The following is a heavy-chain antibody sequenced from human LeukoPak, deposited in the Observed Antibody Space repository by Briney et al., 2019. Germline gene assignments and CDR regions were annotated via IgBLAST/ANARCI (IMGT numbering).Heavy chain of an antibody. V-gene: IGHV3-23*01. CDR2: ISGGGGST. D-gene: IGHD3-16*01. CDR1: GFTFSSYG. J-gene: IGHJ4*02. Sequence: GRSLRLSCTPSGFTFSSYGMHWVRQAPGKGLEWVSAISGGGGSTYYADSVKGRFTISRDNAKNTLYLQMNSLRAEDTAVYYCARVEGGGEDFDYWGQGTLVTVSS. CDR3: ARVEGGGEDFDY.